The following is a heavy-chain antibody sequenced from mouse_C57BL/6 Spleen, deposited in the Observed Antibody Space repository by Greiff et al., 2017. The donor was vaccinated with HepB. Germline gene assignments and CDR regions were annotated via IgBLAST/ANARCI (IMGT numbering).Heavy chain of an antibody. J-gene: IGHJ2*01. V-gene: IGHV5-16*01. Sequence: EVQLVESEGGLVQPGSSMKLSCTASGFTFSDYYMAWVRQVPEKGLEWVANINYDGSSTYYLDSLKSRFIISRDNAKNILYLQMSSLKSEDTAKYYCARVGIYYGYDSPYYFDYWGQGTTLTVSS. CDR2: INYDGSST. D-gene: IGHD2-2*01. CDR3: ARVGIYYGYDSPYYFDY. CDR1: GFTFSDYY.